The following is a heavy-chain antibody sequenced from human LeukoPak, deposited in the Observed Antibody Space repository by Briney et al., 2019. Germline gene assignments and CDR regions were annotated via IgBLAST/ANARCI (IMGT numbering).Heavy chain of an antibody. D-gene: IGHD1-26*01. CDR3: ARIGAATHAFDI. V-gene: IGHV3-30*02. CDR1: GFTFSSYG. Sequence: GGSLRLSCAASGFTFSSYGMHWVRQAPGKGLEWVAFIRYDGSNKYYADSVKGRFTISRDNSKNTLYLQMNSLRAEDTAVYYCARIGAATHAFDIWGQGTMVTVSS. CDR2: IRYDGSNK. J-gene: IGHJ3*02.